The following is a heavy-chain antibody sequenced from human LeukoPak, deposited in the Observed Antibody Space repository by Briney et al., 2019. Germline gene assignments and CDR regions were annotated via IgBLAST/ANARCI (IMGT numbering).Heavy chain of an antibody. V-gene: IGHV3-23*01. J-gene: IGHJ4*02. CDR1: GFTFSSYA. CDR2: ISSSGGST. CDR3: ARDWAFYSSSWYFDY. D-gene: IGHD6-13*01. Sequence: GGSLRLSCAASGFTFSSYAMSWVRQAPGKGLEWVSAISSSGGSTYYADSVKGRFTISRDNSKNTLYLQMNSLRAEDTAVYYCARDWAFYSSSWYFDYWGQGTLVTVSS.